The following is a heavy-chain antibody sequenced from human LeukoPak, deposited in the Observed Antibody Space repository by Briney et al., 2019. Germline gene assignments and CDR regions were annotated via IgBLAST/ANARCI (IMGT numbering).Heavy chain of an antibody. CDR1: GGSISSSSYY. D-gene: IGHD2-2*01. V-gene: IGHV4-39*01. J-gene: IGHJ4*02. CDR2: IYHSGSM. Sequence: PSETLSLTCTVSGGSISSSSYYWGWIRQPPGKGLEWIGSIYHSGSMYYNPSLMSRVTISVDTSKNQFSLRLSSVTAADTAVYYCARLVGTYCSSTTCYARSYFDYWGQGTLVTVSS. CDR3: ARLVGTYCSSTTCYARSYFDY.